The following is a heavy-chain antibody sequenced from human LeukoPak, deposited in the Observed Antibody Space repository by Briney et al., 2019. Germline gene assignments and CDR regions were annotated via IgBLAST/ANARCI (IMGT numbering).Heavy chain of an antibody. CDR2: MNPNSGNT. J-gene: IGHJ4*02. CDR1: GHTFTTYG. D-gene: IGHD1-26*01. V-gene: IGHV1-8*03. Sequence: ASVKVSCKTSGHTFTTYGVSWVRQAPGQGLEWMGWMNPNSGNTGYAQTFQGRVTIIRNTSISTAYMELSSLRSEDTAVYYCARGHRLTRTSIMGATYFDYWGQGTLVTVSS. CDR3: ARGHRLTRTSIMGATYFDY.